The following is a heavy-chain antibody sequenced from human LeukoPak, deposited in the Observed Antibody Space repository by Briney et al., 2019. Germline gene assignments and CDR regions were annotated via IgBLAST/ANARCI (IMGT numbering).Heavy chain of an antibody. J-gene: IGHJ6*03. V-gene: IGHV3-7*01. CDR3: ARVWCSSTSCYRTPPDYMDA. CDR2: IKQDGSEK. CDR1: GFTFSSYW. D-gene: IGHD2-2*02. Sequence: GGSLRLSCAASGFTFSSYWMSSVRQAPGKGLEWVANIKQDGSEKYYVDSVKGRFTISRDNAKDSLYLQMNSLRAEDTAVYYCARVWCSSTSCYRTPPDYMDAWGKGTTVTVSS.